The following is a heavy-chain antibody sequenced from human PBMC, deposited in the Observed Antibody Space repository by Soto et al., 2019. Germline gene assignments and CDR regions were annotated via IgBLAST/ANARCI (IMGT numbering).Heavy chain of an antibody. Sequence: ASVKVSCKASGGTFSSYAISWVRQAPGQGLEWMGGIIPIFGTANYAQKFQGRVTITADESTSTAYMELSSLRSEDTALYFCAKGYCSTTSCYLLDCWGQGTLVTVSS. V-gene: IGHV1-69*13. D-gene: IGHD2-2*01. CDR3: AKGYCSTTSCYLLDC. CDR2: IIPIFGTA. CDR1: GGTFSSYA. J-gene: IGHJ4*02.